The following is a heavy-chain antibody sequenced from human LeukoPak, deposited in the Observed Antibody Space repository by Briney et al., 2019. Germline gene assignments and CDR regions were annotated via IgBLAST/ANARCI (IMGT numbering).Heavy chain of an antibody. V-gene: IGHV4-39*01. D-gene: IGHD6-13*01. CDR1: GGSISSSSYY. J-gene: IGHJ5*02. CDR3: VRVAAAGPYNWFDP. CDR2: IYYSGST. Sequence: NPSETLSLTCTVSGGSISSSSYYWGWIRQPPGKGLEWIGSIYYSGSTYYNPSLKSRVTISVDTSKNQFSLKLSSVTAADTAVYYCVRVAAAGPYNWFDPWGQGTLVTVSS.